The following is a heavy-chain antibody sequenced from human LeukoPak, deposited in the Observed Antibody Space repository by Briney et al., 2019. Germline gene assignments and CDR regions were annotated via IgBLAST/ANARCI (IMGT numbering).Heavy chain of an antibody. J-gene: IGHJ6*03. CDR1: GFIISDYY. V-gene: IGHV3-11*04. D-gene: IGHD3-10*01. CDR3: ARDQKYLYGSGRPHYMDV. CDR2: ISSSGSTM. Sequence: GGSLRLSCAASGFIISDYYMNWIRQAPGKGLEWVSYISSSGSTMYYADYVRGRFTISWDSTNNSLYLEMNSLRDEDTAVYCARDQKYLYGSGRPHYMDVWGKGTTVTVSS.